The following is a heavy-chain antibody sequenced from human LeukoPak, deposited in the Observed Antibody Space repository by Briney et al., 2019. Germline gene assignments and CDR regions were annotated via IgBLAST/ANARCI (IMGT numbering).Heavy chain of an antibody. CDR2: IDTAGVT. D-gene: IGHD3-10*01. CDR3: ARGGYFGSGPMDV. J-gene: IGHJ6*02. CDR1: GFTFSSYD. Sequence: GGSLRLSCAGSGFTFSSYDMHWVHQAAGKGLEWVAGIDTAGVTYYPGSVRGRFTISRENGRNSFFLQMNSLRAGDTAVYYCARGGYFGSGPMDVWGQGTTVTVSS. V-gene: IGHV3-13*01.